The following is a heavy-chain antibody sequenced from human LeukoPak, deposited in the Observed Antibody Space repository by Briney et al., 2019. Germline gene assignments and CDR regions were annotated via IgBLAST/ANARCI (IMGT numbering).Heavy chain of an antibody. D-gene: IGHD6-19*01. V-gene: IGHV4-39*01. CDR2: IYYSGST. J-gene: IGHJ4*02. CDR3: ARQSSGWYDYFDY. CDR1: GGSISSSSYY. Sequence: PSETLSLTCIVSGGSISSSSYYWGWIRQPPGKGLEWIGSIYYSGSTYYNPSLKSRVTISVDTSKNQFSLKLSSVTAADTAVYYCARQSSGWYDYFDYWGQGTLVTVSS.